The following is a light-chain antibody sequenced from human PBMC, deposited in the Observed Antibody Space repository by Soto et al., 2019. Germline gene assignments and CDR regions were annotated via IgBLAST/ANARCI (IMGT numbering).Light chain of an antibody. Sequence: EVVMTQSPATLSVSPGERVTLSCRASKSVNSNLAWYQQKPGQPPRLLISGVSNRATGIPARFSGSGSGTEFTLTISSLQSEDFAVYFCQQYSERWTFGQGTKVEIK. CDR3: QQYSERWT. CDR2: GVS. V-gene: IGKV3-15*01. CDR1: KSVNSN. J-gene: IGKJ1*01.